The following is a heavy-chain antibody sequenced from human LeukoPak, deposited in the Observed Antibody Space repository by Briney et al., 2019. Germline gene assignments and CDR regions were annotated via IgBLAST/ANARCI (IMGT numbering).Heavy chain of an antibody. Sequence: ASVKVSCKASGYTFTSYGISWVRQAPGQGLEWMGWISAYNGNTNYAQKLQGRVTMTTDTSTSTAYMELRSLRSDDTAVYYCARGLGARNTHRDIVVVPAVDYWGQGTLVTVSS. D-gene: IGHD2-2*01. CDR1: GYTFTSYG. J-gene: IGHJ4*02. V-gene: IGHV1-18*01. CDR3: ARGLGARNTHRDIVVVPAVDY. CDR2: ISAYNGNT.